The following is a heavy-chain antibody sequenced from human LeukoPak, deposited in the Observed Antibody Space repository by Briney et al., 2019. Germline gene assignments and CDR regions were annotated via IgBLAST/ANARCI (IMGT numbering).Heavy chain of an antibody. CDR1: GGSFSGYY. Sequence: PSETLSLTCAVYGGSFSGYYWNWIRQPPGKGLEWIGEINHTGSTNYNPSLKSRVTISVDTSKNQFSLKLSSVTAADTAVYYCARDRAWPYNWFDPWGQGTLVTVSS. D-gene: IGHD5-24*01. CDR3: ARDRAWPYNWFDP. J-gene: IGHJ5*02. V-gene: IGHV4-34*01. CDR2: INHTGST.